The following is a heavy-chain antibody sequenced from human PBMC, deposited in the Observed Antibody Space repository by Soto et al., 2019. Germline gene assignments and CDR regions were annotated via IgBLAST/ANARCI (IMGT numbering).Heavy chain of an antibody. CDR3: AKHGYYEYFQY. Sequence: ETLSLTCTVSVGSFSSGSDYWSWVRQPPGKGLEWIAYIYHSGSTNYNPSLKSRVTISVDTSKNQFSLNLRSVTAADTAVYYCAKHGYYEYFQYWGQGTLVTVSS. J-gene: IGHJ1*01. D-gene: IGHD5-18*01. CDR2: IYHSGST. V-gene: IGHV4-61*01. CDR1: VGSFSSGSDY.